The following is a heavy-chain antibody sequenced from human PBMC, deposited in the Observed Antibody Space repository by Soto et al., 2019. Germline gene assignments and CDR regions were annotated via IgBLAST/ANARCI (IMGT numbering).Heavy chain of an antibody. CDR1: VFTFSSYW. CDR3: ARVASPSGYCSSTSCYGGGDY. J-gene: IGHJ4*02. D-gene: IGHD2-2*01. CDR2: INSDGSST. V-gene: IGHV3-74*01. Sequence: GGSLRLSCAASVFTFSSYWMHWVRQAPGKGLVWVSRINSDGSSTSYADSVKGRFAISRDNAKNTLYLQMNSLRAEDTAVYYCARVASPSGYCSSTSCYGGGDYWGQGTLVTVSS.